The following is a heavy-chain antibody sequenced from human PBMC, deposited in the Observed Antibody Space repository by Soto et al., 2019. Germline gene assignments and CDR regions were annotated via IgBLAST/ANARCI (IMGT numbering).Heavy chain of an antibody. V-gene: IGHV1-46*01. J-gene: IGHJ4*01. D-gene: IGHD4-17*01. CDR3: ARGVSSTVWDY. Sequence: AAVKLSCKDLRFTFPLHTLHSPRQAPEQGLEWMGMINPSAGSTSYAQKFQGRVTMTRDTSTSTVYMELNSLRSEDTSVDYGARGVSSTVWDY. CDR1: RFTFPLHT. CDR2: INPSAGST.